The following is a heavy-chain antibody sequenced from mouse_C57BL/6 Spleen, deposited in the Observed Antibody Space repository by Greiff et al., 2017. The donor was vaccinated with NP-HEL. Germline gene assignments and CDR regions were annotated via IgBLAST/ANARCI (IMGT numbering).Heavy chain of an antibody. CDR3: AREGINWAFDY. Sequence: EVKLMESGGGLVKPGGSLKLSCAASGFTFSSYAMSWVRQTPEKRLEWVATISDGGSYTYYPDNVKGRFTISRDNAKNNLYLQMSHLKSEDTAMYYCAREGINWAFDYWGQSTTLTVSS. V-gene: IGHV5-4*01. CDR1: GFTFSSYA. D-gene: IGHD4-1*01. CDR2: ISDGGSYT. J-gene: IGHJ2*01.